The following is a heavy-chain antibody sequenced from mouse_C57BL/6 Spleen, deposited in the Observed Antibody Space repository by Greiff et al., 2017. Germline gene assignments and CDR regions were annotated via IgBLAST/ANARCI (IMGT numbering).Heavy chain of an antibody. V-gene: IGHV1-18*01. CDR2: INPNNGGT. CDR1: GYTFTDYN. J-gene: IGHJ3*01. Sequence: EVQLVESGPELVKPGASVKIPCKASGYTFTDYNMDWVKQSHGKSLEWIGDINPNNGGTIYNQKFKGKATLTVDKSSSTAYMELRSLTSEDTAVYYCARSGLYYGFAYWGQGTLVTVSA. D-gene: IGHD1-1*01. CDR3: ARSGLYYGFAY.